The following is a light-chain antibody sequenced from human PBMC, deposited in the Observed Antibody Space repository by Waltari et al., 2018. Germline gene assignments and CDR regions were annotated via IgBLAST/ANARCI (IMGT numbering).Light chain of an antibody. V-gene: IGKV4-1*01. Sequence: DIVMTQSPDSLAVSLGERATINCKSSQTVLYSSDNNNYLAWYQQKLGQPPKLPIYWASTRASGVPARVSGSGSGTDFTLTISSLQAEDVAVYYCQQYYDTPRTFGQGTRVEIK. J-gene: IGKJ1*01. CDR1: QTVLYSSDNNNY. CDR3: QQYYDTPRT. CDR2: WAS.